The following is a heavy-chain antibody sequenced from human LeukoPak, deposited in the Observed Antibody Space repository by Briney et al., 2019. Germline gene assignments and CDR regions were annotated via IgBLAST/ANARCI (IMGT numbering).Heavy chain of an antibody. J-gene: IGHJ4*02. D-gene: IGHD5-12*01. V-gene: IGHV3-30*03. CDR1: GFTFSSYS. Sequence: PGGSLRLSCAASGFTFSSYSMNWVRQAPGKGLEWVALISNDGNSKDYADSVKGRFTLSGDNSKTTLYLQMNSLRAEDTAVYYCARDRSGFYSVDYWGQGTLVIVSS. CDR3: ARDRSGFYSVDY. CDR2: ISNDGNSK.